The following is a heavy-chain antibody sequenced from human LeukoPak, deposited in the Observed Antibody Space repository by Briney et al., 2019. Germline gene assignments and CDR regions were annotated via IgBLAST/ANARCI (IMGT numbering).Heavy chain of an antibody. CDR3: AKSWEPYYYYGMDV. Sequence: PGRSLRLSCAASGFTFDDYAMHWVRQAPGKGLEWVSGISWNSGSIGYADSVKGRFTISRDNAKNSLYLQMNSLRAEDTALYYCAKSWEPYYYYGMDVWGQGTTVTVSS. V-gene: IGHV3-9*01. D-gene: IGHD1-26*01. J-gene: IGHJ6*02. CDR2: ISWNSGSI. CDR1: GFTFDDYA.